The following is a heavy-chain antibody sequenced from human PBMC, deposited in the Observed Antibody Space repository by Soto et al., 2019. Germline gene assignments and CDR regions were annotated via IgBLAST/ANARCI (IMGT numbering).Heavy chain of an antibody. CDR3: ARGGAANWFDP. J-gene: IGHJ5*02. CDR1: GGTFSSYA. Sequence: ASVKVSCKASGGTFSSYAISWVRQAPGQGLEWMGGIIPILGIANYAQKFQGRVTITADKSTSTAYMELSSLRSEDTAVYYCARGGAANWFDPWGQGTLVTVSS. D-gene: IGHD1-26*01. V-gene: IGHV1-69*10. CDR2: IIPILGIA.